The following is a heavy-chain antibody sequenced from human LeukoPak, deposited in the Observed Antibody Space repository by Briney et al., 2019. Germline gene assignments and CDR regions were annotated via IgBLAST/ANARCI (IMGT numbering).Heavy chain of an antibody. CDR2: IIGTGGNT. CDR1: GFTFSSYA. V-gene: IGHV3-23*01. Sequence: GGSLRLSCAASGFTFSSYAMSWVRQAPGKGLEWVSGIIGTGGNTDHADSVRGRFTISRDNSKDTLYLQMNSLRAEDTAIYYCAKGMTTGYWGQGTLVTVSS. CDR3: AKGMTTGY. J-gene: IGHJ4*02. D-gene: IGHD4-11*01.